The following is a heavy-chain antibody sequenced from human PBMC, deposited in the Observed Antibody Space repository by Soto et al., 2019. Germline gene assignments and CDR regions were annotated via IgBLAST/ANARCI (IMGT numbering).Heavy chain of an antibody. V-gene: IGHV4-31*03. Sequence: SETPSLTCTVSGGSISSGGYYWSWIRQHPGKGLEWIGYIYYSGSTYYNPSLKSRVTISVDPSKNQFSLKLTSVTAADTAMYYCARPKTIGAAAGKGWFDPWGQGTLVTVSS. CDR1: GGSISSGGYY. CDR3: ARPKTIGAAAGKGWFDP. CDR2: IYYSGST. J-gene: IGHJ5*02. D-gene: IGHD6-13*01.